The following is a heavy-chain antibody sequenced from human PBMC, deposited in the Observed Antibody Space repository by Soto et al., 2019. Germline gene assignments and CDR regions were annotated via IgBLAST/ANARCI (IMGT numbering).Heavy chain of an antibody. CDR2: IKSKTDGGTT. Sequence: EVQLVESGGGLVKPGGSLRLSCAASGFTFSNAWMSWVRQAPGKGLEWVGRIKSKTDGGTTDYAAPVKGRFTISRDNSKNTLYLQMNSLRAEDTAVYYCAKDGGRFLEWFPLDVWGQGTTVTVSS. D-gene: IGHD3-3*01. CDR1: GFTFSNAW. CDR3: AKDGGRFLEWFPLDV. J-gene: IGHJ6*02. V-gene: IGHV3-15*01.